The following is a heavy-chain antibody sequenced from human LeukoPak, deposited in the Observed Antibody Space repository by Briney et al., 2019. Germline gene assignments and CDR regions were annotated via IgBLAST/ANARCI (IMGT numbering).Heavy chain of an antibody. Sequence: PGGSLRLSCSASGFTFSSYAMHWVRQAPGKGLEYVSAISSNGGSTYYADSVKGRFTISRDNSKNTLYLQMNSLRAEDTAVYYCARDPSTMIVPAMAFDIWGQGTMVTVSS. CDR3: ARDPSTMIVPAMAFDI. CDR1: GFTFSSYA. D-gene: IGHD3-22*01. CDR2: ISSNGGST. J-gene: IGHJ3*02. V-gene: IGHV3-64*04.